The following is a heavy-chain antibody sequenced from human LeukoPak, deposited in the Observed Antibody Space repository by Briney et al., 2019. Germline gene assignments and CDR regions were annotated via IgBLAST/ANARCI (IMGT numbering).Heavy chain of an antibody. Sequence: PSETLSLTCAVYGGSFSGYYWSWIRQPPGKGLEWIGRFYTSGSANYNASLKSRAAMSVDTSKNQFFLKLISVTAADTAIYYCTRGYRGLPDFEYWGQGILVTVSS. J-gene: IGHJ4*02. D-gene: IGHD1-26*01. V-gene: IGHV4-59*10. CDR1: GGSFSGYY. CDR3: TRGYRGLPDFEY. CDR2: FYTSGSA.